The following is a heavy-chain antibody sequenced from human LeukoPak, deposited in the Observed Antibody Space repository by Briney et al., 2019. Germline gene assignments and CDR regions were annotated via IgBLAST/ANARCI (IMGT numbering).Heavy chain of an antibody. D-gene: IGHD3-22*01. CDR1: GYTFTSYG. CDR3: ARDDYYDSSGYTITSCYYYYMDV. J-gene: IGHJ6*03. CDR2: ISAYNGNT. Sequence: GASVKVSCKASGYTFTSYGISWVRQAPGQGLEWMGWISAYNGNTNYAQKLQGRVTMTTDTSTSTAYMELRSLRSDDTAVYYCARDDYYDSSGYTITSCYYYYMDVWGKGTTVTVSS. V-gene: IGHV1-18*01.